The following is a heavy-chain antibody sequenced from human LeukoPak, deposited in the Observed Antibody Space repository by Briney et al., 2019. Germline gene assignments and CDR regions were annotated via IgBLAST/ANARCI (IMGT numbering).Heavy chain of an antibody. D-gene: IGHD4-17*01. V-gene: IGHV1-18*01. J-gene: IGHJ6*02. Sequence: GASVKVSCKASGYTFTSYGISWVRQAPGQGLEWMGWISAYNGNTNYAQKLQGRVTMTTDTSTSTAYMELRSLRSDDTAVYYCARVSGYGDYEIEYYYGMDVWGQGTTVTVSS. CDR2: ISAYNGNT. CDR3: ARVSGYGDYEIEYYYGMDV. CDR1: GYTFTSYG.